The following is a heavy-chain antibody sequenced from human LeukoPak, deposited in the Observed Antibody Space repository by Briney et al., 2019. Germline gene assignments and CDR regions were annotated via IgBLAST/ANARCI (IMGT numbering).Heavy chain of an antibody. Sequence: GASVKVSCKASGDTFSSYDISWVRQAPGHGLEWMGMIIPIFGIANYAQKFHGRVTITADKSTSTAYMELSSLRSEDTAVYYSARDRSVVVTDSLMDYYYSMDVWGQGTTVTVSS. V-gene: IGHV1-69*04. CDR3: ARDRSVVVTDSLMDYYYSMDV. CDR2: IIPIFGIA. D-gene: IGHD2-21*02. J-gene: IGHJ6*02. CDR1: GDTFSSYD.